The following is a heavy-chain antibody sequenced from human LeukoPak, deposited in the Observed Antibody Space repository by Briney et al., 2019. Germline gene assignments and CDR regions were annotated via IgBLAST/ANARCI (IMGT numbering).Heavy chain of an antibody. CDR1: GYTFTGHY. V-gene: IGHV1-2*02. J-gene: IGHJ4*02. D-gene: IGHD3-10*01. CDR2: INPNSGVT. CDR3: ARDAGGGDY. Sequence: GASVKVSCKASGYTFTGHYMHWVRQAPGQGLEWMGCINPNSGVTNSAQKFQGRVTMTRDTSTSTAYMELSRLKSDDTAVYYCARDAGGGDYWGQGTLVTVSS.